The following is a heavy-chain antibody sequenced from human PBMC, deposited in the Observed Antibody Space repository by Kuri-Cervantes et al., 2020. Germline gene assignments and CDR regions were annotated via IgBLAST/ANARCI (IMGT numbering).Heavy chain of an antibody. V-gene: IGHV3-53*05. D-gene: IGHD6-19*01. CDR2: IYSGGST. J-gene: IGHJ4*02. CDR1: GFTVSSNY. CDR3: ARGWL. Sequence: ETLSLTCAASGFTVSSNYMSWVRQAPGKGLEWVSVIYSGGSTYYADSVKGRFTISRDSSKNTLYLQMDSLRAEDTAVYYCARGWLGGQGTLVTVSS.